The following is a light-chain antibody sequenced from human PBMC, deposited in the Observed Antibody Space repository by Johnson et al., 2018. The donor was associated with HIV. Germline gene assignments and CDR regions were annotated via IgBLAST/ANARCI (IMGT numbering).Light chain of an antibody. CDR1: SSDMGNYA. V-gene: IGLV1-51*02. CDR2: ENN. CDR3: GAWDRSLPAHYV. Sequence: HSVLTQPPSVSAAPGQKVTISCSGSSSDMGNYAVSWYQQLPGTAPKLLIYENNKRPSGIPDRFSGSKSGTSATLGITGLQTGDDAEYFCGAWDRSLPAHYVVGTGTKVTVL. J-gene: IGLJ1*01.